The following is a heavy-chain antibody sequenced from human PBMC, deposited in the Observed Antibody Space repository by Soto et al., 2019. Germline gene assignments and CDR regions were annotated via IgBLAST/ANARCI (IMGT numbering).Heavy chain of an antibody. V-gene: IGHV4-59*01. D-gene: IGHD3-16*02. CDR2: IYYSGST. CDR3: ARAPVSPLVTVWLAF. Sequence: SETLSLTCTVSGGSISSYYWSWIRQPPGKGLEWIGYIYYSGSTNYNPSLKSRVTISVDTSKNQFSLKLSSVTAADTAVYYCARAPVSPLVTVWLAFWVQGTLVTVSS. CDR1: GGSISSYY. J-gene: IGHJ4*02.